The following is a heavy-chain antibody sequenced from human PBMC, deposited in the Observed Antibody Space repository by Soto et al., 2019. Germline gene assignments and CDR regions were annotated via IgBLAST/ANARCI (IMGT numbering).Heavy chain of an antibody. D-gene: IGHD3-9*01. V-gene: IGHV1-69*13. CDR3: ARDIGDDILTGYSTFTGMDV. CDR1: GGTFSSYA. CDR2: IIPIFGTA. J-gene: IGHJ6*02. Sequence: AASVKVSCKASGGTFSSYAISWVRQAPGQGLEWMGGIIPIFGTANYAQKFQGRVTITADESTSTAYMELSSLRSEDTAVYYCARDIGDDILTGYSTFTGMDVWGQGTTVTVSS.